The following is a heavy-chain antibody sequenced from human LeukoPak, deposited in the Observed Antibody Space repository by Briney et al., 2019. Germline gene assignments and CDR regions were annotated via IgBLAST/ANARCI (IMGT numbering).Heavy chain of an antibody. Sequence: SQTLSLTCPVSGGSIRSYYWSWLGQPPGQGLEWIGYLYLSGSTNYHPSLKRRVTISVDTSKNQFSLKLSSLTAADSAVYYCARQTMPYGSGSDTPGDYYYYGMDVWGQGTTVTVSS. D-gene: IGHD3-10*01. J-gene: IGHJ6*02. CDR3: ARQTMPYGSGSDTPGDYYYYGMDV. V-gene: IGHV4-59*08. CDR1: GGSIRSYY. CDR2: LYLSGST.